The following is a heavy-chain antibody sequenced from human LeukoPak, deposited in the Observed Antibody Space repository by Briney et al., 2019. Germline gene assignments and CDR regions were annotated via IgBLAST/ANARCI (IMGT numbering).Heavy chain of an antibody. V-gene: IGHV4-4*02. Sequence: SGTLSLTCAVSGGSISSSNWWSWVRQPPGKGLEWIGEIYHSGSTNYNLSLKSRVTISVDKSKNQFSLKLSSVTAADTAVYYCARERAAAGTRLDYWGQGTLVTVSS. D-gene: IGHD6-13*01. CDR3: ARERAAAGTRLDY. J-gene: IGHJ4*02. CDR2: IYHSGST. CDR1: GGSISSSNW.